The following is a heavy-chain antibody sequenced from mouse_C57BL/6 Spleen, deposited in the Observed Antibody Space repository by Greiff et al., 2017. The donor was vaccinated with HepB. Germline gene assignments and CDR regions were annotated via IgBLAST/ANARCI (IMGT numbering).Heavy chain of an antibody. CDR2: IYPGGGYT. V-gene: IGHV1-63*01. D-gene: IGHD2-2*01. CDR3: ARLGGYEDAMDY. Sequence: VHLVESGAELVRPGTSVKMSCKASGYTFTNYWIGWAKQRPGHGLEWIGDIYPGGGYTNYNEKFKGKATLTADKSSSTAYMQFSSLTSEDSAIYYCARLGGYEDAMDYWGQGTSVTVSS. CDR1: GYTFTNYW. J-gene: IGHJ4*01.